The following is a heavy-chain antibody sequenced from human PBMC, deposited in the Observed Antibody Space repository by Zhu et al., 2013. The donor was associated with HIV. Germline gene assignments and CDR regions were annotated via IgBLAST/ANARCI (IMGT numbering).Heavy chain of an antibody. D-gene: IGHD3-3*01. J-gene: IGHJ4*02. CDR3: ARSLGLTFGVVV. CDR1: GYTFTNYG. V-gene: IGHV1-18*01. Sequence: VQLVQSGPEVKKPGASVKVSCKASGYTFTNYGIAWVRQAPGQRLEWLGWINTKKGNTNYAHNFQGRITMTADTSTTTAYMELKSLRSGDTAIYYCARSLGLTFGVVVWGQGTLVTVSS. CDR2: INTKKGNT.